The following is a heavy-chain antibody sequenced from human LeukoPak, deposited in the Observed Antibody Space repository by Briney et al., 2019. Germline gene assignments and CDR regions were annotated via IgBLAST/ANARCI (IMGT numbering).Heavy chain of an antibody. D-gene: IGHD5-18*01. CDR1: GYTFTGYY. Sequence: WASVKVSCKASGYTFTGYYMHWVRQASGQGLEWMGWINPNSGGTNYAQKFQGRVTMTRDTSISTAYMELSRLRSDDTAVYYCARGERGYSYGYLYWGQGTLVTVSS. V-gene: IGHV1-2*02. CDR3: ARGERGYSYGYLY. CDR2: INPNSGGT. J-gene: IGHJ4*02.